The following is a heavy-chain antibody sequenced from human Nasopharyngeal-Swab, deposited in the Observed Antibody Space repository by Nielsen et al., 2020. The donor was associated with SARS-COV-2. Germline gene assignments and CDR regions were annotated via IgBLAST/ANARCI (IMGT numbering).Heavy chain of an antibody. V-gene: IGHV3-64D*09. D-gene: IGHD2-2*02. CDR3: VKDLIVVVPAAISDY. CDR2: ISSNGGST. Sequence: GESLKISCAASGFTFSSYAMHWVRQAPGKGLEYVSAISSNGGSTYYADSVKGRFTISRDNSKNTLYPQMSSLRAEDTAVYYCVKDLIVVVPAAISDYWGQGTLVTVSS. J-gene: IGHJ4*02. CDR1: GFTFSSYA.